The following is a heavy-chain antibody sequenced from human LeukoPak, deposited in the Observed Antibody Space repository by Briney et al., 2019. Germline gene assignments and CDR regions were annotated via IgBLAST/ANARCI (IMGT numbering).Heavy chain of an antibody. CDR3: AKGDTVLLWFGELPYYYYGMDV. V-gene: IGHV3-23*01. CDR2: ISGSGGST. J-gene: IGHJ6*02. D-gene: IGHD3-10*01. CDR1: GFTFSSYA. Sequence: ASVKVSCKASGFTFSSYAMSWVRQAPGKGLEWVSAISGSGGSTYYADSVKGRFTISRDNSKNTLYLQMNSLRAEDTAVYYCAKGDTVLLWFGELPYYYYGMDVWGQGTTVTVSS.